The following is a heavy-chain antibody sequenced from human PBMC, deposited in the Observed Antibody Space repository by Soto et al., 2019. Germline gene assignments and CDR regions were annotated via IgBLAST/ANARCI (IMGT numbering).Heavy chain of an antibody. V-gene: IGHV3-48*01. D-gene: IGHD3-3*01. CDR1: GFTFSSYS. J-gene: IGHJ4*02. CDR2: ISSSSSTI. Sequence: EVQLVESGGGLVQPGGSLRLSCAASGFTFSSYSMNWVRQAPGKGLEWVSYISSSSSTIYYADSVKGRFTISRDNAKNSLYLQMNSLRAEDTAVYYCARDRHSGDFDPFDYWGQGTLVTVSS. CDR3: ARDRHSGDFDPFDY.